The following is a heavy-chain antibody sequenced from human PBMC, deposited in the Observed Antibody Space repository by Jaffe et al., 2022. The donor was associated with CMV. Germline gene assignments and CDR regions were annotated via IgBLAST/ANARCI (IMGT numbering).Heavy chain of an antibody. V-gene: IGHV3-21*01. CDR2: ISSSSSYI. J-gene: IGHJ4*02. Sequence: EVQLVESGGGLVKPGGSLRLSCAASGFTFSSYSMNWVRQAPGKGLEWVSSISSSSSYIYYADSVKGRFTISRDNAKNSLYLQMNSLRAEDTAVYYCARDRDVGAARPVGYWGQGTLVTVSS. CDR1: GFTFSSYS. CDR3: ARDRDVGAARPVGY. D-gene: IGHD6-6*01.